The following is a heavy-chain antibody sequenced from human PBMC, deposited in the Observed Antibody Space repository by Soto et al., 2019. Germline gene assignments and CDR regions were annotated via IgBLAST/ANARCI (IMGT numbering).Heavy chain of an antibody. CDR3: ARDRGIAARYYYYYGMDA. V-gene: IGHV4-59*01. Sequence: SETRSLTCTVSGGSISSYYWSWIRQPQGKGLEWIGYIYYSGSTNYNPSLKSRVTISVDTSKNQFSLKLSSVTAADTAVYYCARDRGIAARYYYYYGMDAWGQGTTVTVS. CDR1: GGSISSYY. J-gene: IGHJ6*02. D-gene: IGHD6-6*01. CDR2: IYYSGST.